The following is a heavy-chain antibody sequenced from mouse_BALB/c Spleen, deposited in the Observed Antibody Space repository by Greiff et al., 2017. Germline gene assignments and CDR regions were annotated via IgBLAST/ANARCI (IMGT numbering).Heavy chain of an antibody. Sequence: EVKVVESGGGLVQPGGSRKLSCAASGFTFSSFGMHWVRQAPEKGLEWVAYISSGSSTIYYADTVKGRFTISRDNPKNTLFLQMTSLRSEDTAMYYCARSRYGNYLYYFDYWGQGTTLTVSS. CDR3: ARSRYGNYLYYFDY. V-gene: IGHV5-17*02. CDR2: ISSGSSTI. J-gene: IGHJ2*01. CDR1: GFTFSSFG. D-gene: IGHD2-10*02.